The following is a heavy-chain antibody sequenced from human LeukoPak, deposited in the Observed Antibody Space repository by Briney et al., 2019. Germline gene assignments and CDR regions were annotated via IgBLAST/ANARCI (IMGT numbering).Heavy chain of an antibody. Sequence: GGSLRLSCVASGXTVSSDYMNWVRQAPGKGLEWVLVLYTGGNTYYSDSVKGRFTISRDNSKNTVFLQMNNLRAEDTAVYYCARSAVEMGTTFTSWGQGTLVTVSS. CDR2: LYTGGNT. D-gene: IGHD5-24*01. V-gene: IGHV3-66*01. J-gene: IGHJ5*01. CDR1: GXTVSSDY. CDR3: ARSAVEMGTTFTS.